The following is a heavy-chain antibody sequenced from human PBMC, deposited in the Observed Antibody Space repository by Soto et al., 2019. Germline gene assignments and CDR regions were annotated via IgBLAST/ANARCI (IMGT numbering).Heavy chain of an antibody. CDR2: IYHSGST. CDR1: GTSISSYY. V-gene: IGHV4-59*01. J-gene: IGHJ4*02. D-gene: IGHD2-2*01. Sequence: SETLSLTCTVSGTSISSYYWNWIRQPPGKGLEWIGYIYHSGSTNYNPSLKSRVTISADTSKNQFSLKLTSMTDADTTVYYCARVSSRYCGSTSCPDFDFWGQGTLVTVSS. CDR3: ARVSSRYCGSTSCPDFDF.